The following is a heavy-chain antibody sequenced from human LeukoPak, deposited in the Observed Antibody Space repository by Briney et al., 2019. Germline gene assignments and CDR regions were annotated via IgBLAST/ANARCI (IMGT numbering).Heavy chain of an antibody. J-gene: IGHJ4*02. D-gene: IGHD1-14*01. Sequence: SETLSLTCTVSGGSISNYYWSWIRQPPGKGLEWIGNIHYSGNTDYSPSLKSRVTISVDTSKSQFSLNLSSMTAADTAVYYCARHVTGYYFDSWGQGTLVTVSS. CDR2: IHYSGNT. V-gene: IGHV4-59*08. CDR3: ARHVTGYYFDS. CDR1: GGSISNYY.